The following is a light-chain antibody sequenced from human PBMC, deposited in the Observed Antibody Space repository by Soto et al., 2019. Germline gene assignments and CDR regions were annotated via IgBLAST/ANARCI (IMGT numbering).Light chain of an antibody. CDR2: DVT. CDR3: SSYAGCYTFVI. Sequence: QSALTQPRSVSGSPGQSVTISCTGTSSYVGGYNFVSWYQQHPGKAPKLVIYDVTERPSGVPDRFSGSKSGNTASLTISGLQAEDEADYYCSSYAGCYTFVIFDGGTKVTVL. V-gene: IGLV2-11*01. J-gene: IGLJ2*01. CDR1: SSYVGGYNF.